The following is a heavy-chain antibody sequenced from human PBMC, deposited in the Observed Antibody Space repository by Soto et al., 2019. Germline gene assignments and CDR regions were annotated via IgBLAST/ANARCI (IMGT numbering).Heavy chain of an antibody. CDR3: AKDHFDY. CDR2: ISYDGSNK. V-gene: IGHV3-30*18. J-gene: IGHJ4*02. Sequence: QVQLVESGGGVVQPGRSLRLSCAASGFTFSSYGMHWVRQAPVKGLEWVAVISYDGSNKYYADSVKVRFTISRDNSKNALYLHMNRLRAEDTAVSYRAKDHFDYWGQVNLVTVSS. CDR1: GFTFSSYG.